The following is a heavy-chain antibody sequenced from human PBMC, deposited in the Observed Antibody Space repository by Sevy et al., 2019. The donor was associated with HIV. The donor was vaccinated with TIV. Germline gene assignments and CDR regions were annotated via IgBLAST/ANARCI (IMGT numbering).Heavy chain of an antibody. J-gene: IGHJ6*02. Sequence: GGSLRLSCAASGFSVSSNYMSWVRQAPGKGPEWVSVLYSGGRISYADSVQGRFTISRDNSKNTLCLKMNSLRAEDTAVYYCAREDIVLGEDNYYGMDVWGQGTTVTVYS. V-gene: IGHV3-53*01. CDR2: LYSGGRI. D-gene: IGHD3-16*01. CDR3: AREDIVLGEDNYYGMDV. CDR1: GFSVSSNY.